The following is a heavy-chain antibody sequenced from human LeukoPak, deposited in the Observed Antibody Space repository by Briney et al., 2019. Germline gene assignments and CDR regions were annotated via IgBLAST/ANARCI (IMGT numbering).Heavy chain of an antibody. CDR1: GFTFSSYG. V-gene: IGHV3-30*02. CDR2: IRYDGSNK. Sequence: GGSLRLSCAASGFTFSSYGMHWVRQAPGKGLEWVAFIRYDGSNKYYADSVKGRFTISRDNSKNTLYLQMNSLRAEDTAVYYCAKDLKIAAAGDYWGQGTLVTVSS. CDR3: AKDLKIAAAGDY. D-gene: IGHD6-13*01. J-gene: IGHJ4*02.